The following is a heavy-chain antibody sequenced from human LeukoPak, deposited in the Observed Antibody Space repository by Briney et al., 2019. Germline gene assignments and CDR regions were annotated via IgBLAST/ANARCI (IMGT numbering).Heavy chain of an antibody. CDR2: ITSSGFTT. CDR3: ATDPDYGDYMDV. D-gene: IGHD4-17*01. CDR1: GFTFSSYE. Sequence: PGGSLRLSCAASGFTFSSYEMNWVRQAPGKGLEWLSYITSSGFTTYYADSVKGRFAISRDNAKSSLYLQMNSLRAEDTAIYYCATDPDYGDYMDVWGKGTTVTVSS. J-gene: IGHJ6*03. V-gene: IGHV3-48*03.